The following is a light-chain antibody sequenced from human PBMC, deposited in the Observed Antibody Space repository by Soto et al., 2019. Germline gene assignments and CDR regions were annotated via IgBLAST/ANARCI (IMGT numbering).Light chain of an antibody. CDR1: QSISNY. CDR2: AAS. V-gene: IGKV1-39*01. J-gene: IGKJ3*01. CDR3: QQSFTTLFT. Sequence: DIQMTQSPSSLSASVGDRVTITCRASQSISNYLNWYQQKPGKAPKILIYAASSLQSGVPSRFSGSGSGTAFTLTISSLQPEDFATYSCQQSFTTLFTFGPGTNVDIK.